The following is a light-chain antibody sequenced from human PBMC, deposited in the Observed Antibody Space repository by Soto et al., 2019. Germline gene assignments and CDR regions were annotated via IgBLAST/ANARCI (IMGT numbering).Light chain of an antibody. J-gene: IGKJ1*01. Sequence: EVVMTQSPATLSVSPGERATLSCRASQSVSSNLAWYQQKPGQAPRLLIYGASTRATGIPARFSGSGSGTEVTLTISSLQSEDFAVYYCQQYNNRPPWTFGQGTKVEIK. CDR2: GAS. V-gene: IGKV3-15*01. CDR1: QSVSSN. CDR3: QQYNNRPPWT.